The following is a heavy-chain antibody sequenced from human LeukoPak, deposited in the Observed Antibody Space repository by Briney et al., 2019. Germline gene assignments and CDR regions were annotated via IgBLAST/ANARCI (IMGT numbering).Heavy chain of an antibody. J-gene: IGHJ4*02. CDR3: ARPPYGANSLYYFDY. CDR2: INPSGGST. Sequence: ASVKVSCKASGYTLTRYYIHWVRQAPGQGLEWMGIINPSGGSTSYAQKFHGRVTMTRDTPTSTVYMELSSLRSEDTAVYYCARPPYGANSLYYFDYWGQGTLVTVSS. D-gene: IGHD4-17*01. CDR1: GYTLTRYY. V-gene: IGHV1-46*01.